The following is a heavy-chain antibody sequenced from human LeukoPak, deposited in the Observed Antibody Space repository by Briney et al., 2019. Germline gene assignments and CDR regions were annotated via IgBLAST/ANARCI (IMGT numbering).Heavy chain of an antibody. Sequence: ASVKVSCTASGYTFTGYYMHWVRQAPGQGLEWMGRINPNSGGTNYAQKFQGRVTMTRDTSISTAYMELSRLRSDDTAVYYCLRFLEWLLEDWGQGTLVTVSS. V-gene: IGHV1-2*06. CDR3: LRFLEWLLED. CDR1: GYTFTGYY. D-gene: IGHD3-3*01. CDR2: INPNSGGT. J-gene: IGHJ4*02.